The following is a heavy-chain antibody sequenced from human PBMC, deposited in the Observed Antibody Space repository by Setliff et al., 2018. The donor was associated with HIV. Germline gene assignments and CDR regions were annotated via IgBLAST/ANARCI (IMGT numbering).Heavy chain of an antibody. D-gene: IGHD2-2*01. Sequence: PGESLKISCAASGFTFSSYAMSWVRQAPGKGLEWVSAISGSGGSTYYADSVKGRFTISRDNSKNTLYLQMNSLRAEDTAVYYCAKSPYQVAEFDYWGQGTLVTVTS. CDR1: GFTFSSYA. CDR2: ISGSGGST. J-gene: IGHJ4*02. V-gene: IGHV3-23*01. CDR3: AKSPYQVAEFDY.